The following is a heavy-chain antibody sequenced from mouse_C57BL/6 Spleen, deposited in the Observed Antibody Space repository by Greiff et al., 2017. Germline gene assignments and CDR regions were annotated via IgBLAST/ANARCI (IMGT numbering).Heavy chain of an antibody. CDR2: IYPRDGST. V-gene: IGHV1-85*01. CDR3: ARSRDGYDAWFAY. D-gene: IGHD2-2*01. Sequence: VQLQQSGPELVKPGASVKLSCKASGYTFTSYDINWVKQRPGQGLEWIGWIYPRDGSTKYNEKFKGKATLTVDTSSSTAYMELHSLTSEDSAVYFCARSRDGYDAWFAYWGQGTLVTVSA. J-gene: IGHJ3*01. CDR1: GYTFTSYD.